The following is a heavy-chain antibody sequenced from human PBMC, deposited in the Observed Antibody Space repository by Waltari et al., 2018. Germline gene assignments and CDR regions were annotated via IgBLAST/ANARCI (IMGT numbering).Heavy chain of an antibody. J-gene: IGHJ5*02. V-gene: IGHV1-8*01. CDR2: MNPNSGNT. D-gene: IGHD3-3*01. Sequence: QVQLVQSGAEVKKPGASVKVSCKASGYTFTSYDINWVRQATGQGLEWMGWMNPNSGNTGYAQKFHGRVTMTRNTSISTAYMELSSLRSEDTAVYYCARAMGDFWSGYYHNWFDPWGQGTLVTVSS. CDR1: GYTFTSYD. CDR3: ARAMGDFWSGYYHNWFDP.